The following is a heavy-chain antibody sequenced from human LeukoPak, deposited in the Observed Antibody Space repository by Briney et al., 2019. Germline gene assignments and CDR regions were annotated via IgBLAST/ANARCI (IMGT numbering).Heavy chain of an antibody. D-gene: IGHD3-9*01. V-gene: IGHV3-64D*06. Sequence: GGSLRLSCAASGFTFSNFAMSWVRQAPGKGLEFVSAITSNGGSAYYADSVKGRFTISRDNSKNTVYLQMSSLRAEDTAVYYCVIVRGYFDSSGSDYWGQGTLVTVSS. CDR1: GFTFSNFA. CDR2: ITSNGGSA. CDR3: VIVRGYFDSSGSDY. J-gene: IGHJ4*02.